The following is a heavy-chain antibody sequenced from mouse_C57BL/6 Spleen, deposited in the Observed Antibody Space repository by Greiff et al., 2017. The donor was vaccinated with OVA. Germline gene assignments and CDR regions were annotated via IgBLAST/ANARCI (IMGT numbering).Heavy chain of an antibody. CDR3: ARSGSNYYFDY. D-gene: IGHD2-5*01. CDR1: GYAFTNYL. Sequence: QVQLQQSGAELVRPGTSVKVSCKASGYAFTNYLIEWVKQRPGQGLEWIGVINPGSGGTNYNEKFKGKATLTADKSSSTAYMQLSSLTSEDSAVYFCARSGSNYYFDYWGQGTTLTVSS. V-gene: IGHV1-54*01. CDR2: INPGSGGT. J-gene: IGHJ2*01.